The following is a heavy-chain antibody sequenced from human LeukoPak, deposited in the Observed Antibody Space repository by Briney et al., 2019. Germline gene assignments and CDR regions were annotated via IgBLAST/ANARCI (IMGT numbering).Heavy chain of an antibody. CDR1: GGTFSSYV. D-gene: IGHD2-8*01. V-gene: IGHV1-69*06. J-gene: IGHJ3*02. Sequence: ASVKVSCKASGGTFSSYVINWVRQAPGQGLEWMGGIIPNFGTANYAQKFQGRVTITADKSTSTAYMELSSLRSEDTAVYYCAREKVMVLGGTDAFDIWGQGTMVIVSS. CDR3: AREKVMVLGGTDAFDI. CDR2: IIPNFGTA.